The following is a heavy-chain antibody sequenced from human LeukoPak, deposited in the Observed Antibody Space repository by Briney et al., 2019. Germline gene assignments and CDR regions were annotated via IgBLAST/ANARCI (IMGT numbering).Heavy chain of an antibody. V-gene: IGHV4-4*07. J-gene: IGHJ3*02. Sequence: NPSETLSLTCTVSGGSISSYYWGWIRQPAGKGLEWIGRIYTSGSTNYNPSLKSRVTMSVDTSKNQFSLKLSSVTAADTAVHYCARARTIFGVVIPEDDAFDIWGQGTMVAVSS. CDR1: GGSISSYY. D-gene: IGHD3-3*01. CDR2: IYTSGST. CDR3: ARARTIFGVVIPEDDAFDI.